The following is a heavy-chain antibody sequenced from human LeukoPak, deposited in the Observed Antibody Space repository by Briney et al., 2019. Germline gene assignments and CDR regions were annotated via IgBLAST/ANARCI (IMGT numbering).Heavy chain of an antibody. D-gene: IGHD2-15*01. J-gene: IGHJ6*02. V-gene: IGHV4-34*01. Sequence: PSETLSLTCAVYGGSFSGYYWSWIRQPPGKGLEWIGEINHSGSTNYNPSLKSRVTISVDTSKNQSSLKLSSVTAADTAVYYCARGLGYCSGGSCSSYYYYGMDVWGQGTTVTVSS. CDR3: ARGLGYCSGGSCSSYYYYGMDV. CDR2: INHSGST. CDR1: GGSFSGYY.